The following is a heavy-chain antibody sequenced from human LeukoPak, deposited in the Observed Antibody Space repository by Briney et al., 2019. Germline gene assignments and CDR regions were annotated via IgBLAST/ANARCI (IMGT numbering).Heavy chain of an antibody. CDR3: ASGARGGWYPPFDY. CDR2: INPNSGGT. CDR1: GYTFTGYY. Sequence: ASVKVSCKASGYTFTGYYMHWVRQAPGQGLEWMGRINPNSGGTNYAQKLQGRVTMTTDTSTSTAYMELRSLRSDDTAVYYCASGARGGWYPPFDYWGQGTLVTVSS. D-gene: IGHD6-19*01. V-gene: IGHV1-2*06. J-gene: IGHJ4*02.